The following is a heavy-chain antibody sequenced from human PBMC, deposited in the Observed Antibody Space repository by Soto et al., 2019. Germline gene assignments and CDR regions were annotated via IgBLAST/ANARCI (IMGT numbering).Heavy chain of an antibody. J-gene: IGHJ4*02. CDR2: ISNTGGST. CDR1: GFTFSTYA. Sequence: PGGSLRLSCAVSGFTFSTYAMGWVRQAPGKGLECVSGISNTGGSTYYADSVRGRFTISRDDSKNTLYLEMNSLRPEDTAVYYCARDFAGWFGNLVNYFGNWGQGTLVTVSS. D-gene: IGHD3-10*01. CDR3: ARDFAGWFGNLVNYFGN. V-gene: IGHV3-23*01.